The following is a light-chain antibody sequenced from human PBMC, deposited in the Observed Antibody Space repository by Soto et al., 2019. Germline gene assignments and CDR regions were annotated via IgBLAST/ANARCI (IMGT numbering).Light chain of an antibody. J-gene: IGLJ2*01. V-gene: IGLV1-36*01. CDR1: SSNIGNNA. CDR2: YDD. Sequence: QSVLTQPPSVSEAPRQRVTISCSGSSSNIGNNAVNWYQQLPGKASKLLIYYDDLLPSGVSDRFSGSKSGTSASLAISGLQTEDESDYYCAAWDDSLNGVVFGRGTKVTVL. CDR3: AAWDDSLNGVV.